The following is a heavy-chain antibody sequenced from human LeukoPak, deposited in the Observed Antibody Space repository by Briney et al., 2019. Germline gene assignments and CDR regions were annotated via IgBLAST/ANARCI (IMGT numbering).Heavy chain of an antibody. J-gene: IGHJ4*02. D-gene: IGHD2-21*01. Sequence: GGSLRLSCAASGFTFSSYEMNWVRQAPGKGLEWVSYISSSGSTIYYADSVKGRFTISRDNAKNSLYLQMNSLRAEDTAVYYCARDLFSSILWAFDYWGQGTLVTVSS. CDR3: ARDLFSSILWAFDY. CDR1: GFTFSSYE. CDR2: ISSSGSTI. V-gene: IGHV3-48*03.